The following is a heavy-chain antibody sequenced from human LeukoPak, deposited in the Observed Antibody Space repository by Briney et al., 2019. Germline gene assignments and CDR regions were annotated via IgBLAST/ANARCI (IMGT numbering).Heavy chain of an antibody. D-gene: IGHD2-2*01. CDR3: ARDAMPRNYMDV. CDR2: IIPIFGTA. CDR1: GGTFSSYA. Sequence: GASVKVSCKASGGTFSSYAISWVRQAPGQGLEWMGGIIPIFGTANYAQKSQGRVTITTDESTSTAYMELSSLRSEDTAVYYCARDAMPRNYMDVWGKGTTVTVSS. J-gene: IGHJ6*03. V-gene: IGHV1-69*05.